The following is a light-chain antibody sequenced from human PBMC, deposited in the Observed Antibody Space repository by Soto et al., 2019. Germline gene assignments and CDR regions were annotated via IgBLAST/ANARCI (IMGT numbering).Light chain of an antibody. CDR1: QSVSSN. CDR2: GAS. CDR3: QEYNNWPRT. Sequence: EIVMTQSPATLSVSPGERATLSCRASQSVSSNLAWYQQKPGQAPRLLIYGASTRAPGIPARFSGSGSGTEFTLTISSLQSEDFAVYYCQEYNNWPRTFGKGTKVEIK. V-gene: IGKV3-15*01. J-gene: IGKJ1*01.